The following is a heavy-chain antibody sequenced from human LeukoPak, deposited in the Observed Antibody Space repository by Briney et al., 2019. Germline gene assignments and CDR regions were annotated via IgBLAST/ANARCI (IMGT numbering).Heavy chain of an antibody. D-gene: IGHD6-13*01. V-gene: IGHV3-7*01. J-gene: IGHJ4*02. Sequence: PGGSLRLSCTASGFTFSDYWMTWVRQAPGKGPEWVANIKQDGSQRYYVDSVRGRFTISRDNSKNTLYLQMNSLRAEDTAVYYCARMRGTVAAAPGGYWGQGTLVTVSS. CDR2: IKQDGSQR. CDR1: GFTFSDYW. CDR3: ARMRGTVAAAPGGY.